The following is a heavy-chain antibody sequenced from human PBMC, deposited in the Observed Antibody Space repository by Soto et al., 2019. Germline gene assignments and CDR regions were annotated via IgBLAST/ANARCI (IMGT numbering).Heavy chain of an antibody. CDR2: IIPMFGTA. D-gene: IGHD5-18*01. J-gene: IGHJ4*02. Sequence: QVQLVQSGAEVKKPESSVKVSCKAPGGTFSTYAISWVRQAPGQGLEWMGGIIPMFGTANYAQRFQDRVTITADDSSNPVYMELSSLRFEDTAVYFCVSGIQLWLRRINNGYSGWGQGTLVTVSS. CDR3: VSGIQLWLRRINNGYSG. CDR1: GGTFSTYA. V-gene: IGHV1-69*12.